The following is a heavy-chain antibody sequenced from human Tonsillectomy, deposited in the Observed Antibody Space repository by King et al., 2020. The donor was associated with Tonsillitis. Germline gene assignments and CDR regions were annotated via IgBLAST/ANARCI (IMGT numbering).Heavy chain of an antibody. D-gene: IGHD6-13*01. V-gene: IGHV3-21*01. CDR2: ITSSGSYI. CDR1: GFTFSSYS. CDR3: ARDLRDIAAAGTSRGYGDAFDI. J-gene: IGHJ3*02. Sequence: VQLVESGGGLVQPGGSLRLSCAASGFTFSSYSMNWVRQAPGKGLEWVSSITSSGSYIYYADSVKGRFTISRDNAKNSLYLQMNSLRAEDTAVSYCARDLRDIAAAGTSRGYGDAFDIWGQGKMVTVSS.